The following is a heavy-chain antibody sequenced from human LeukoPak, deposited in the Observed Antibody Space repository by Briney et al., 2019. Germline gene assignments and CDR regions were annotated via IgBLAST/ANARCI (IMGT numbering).Heavy chain of an antibody. Sequence: TGGSLRLSCAASGFTFSNYNMNWVRQAPGKGLEWVSSISSTRSSYIYYAESVKGRFTISRDNAKNSLYLQMNSLRAEDTAVYYCARDVMVDIAATIEGPFDYWGQGTLVTVSS. CDR2: ISSTRSSYI. V-gene: IGHV3-21*01. J-gene: IGHJ4*02. D-gene: IGHD5-12*01. CDR3: ARDVMVDIAATIEGPFDY. CDR1: GFTFSNYN.